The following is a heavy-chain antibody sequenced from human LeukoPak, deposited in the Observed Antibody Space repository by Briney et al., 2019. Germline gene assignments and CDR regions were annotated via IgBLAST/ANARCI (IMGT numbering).Heavy chain of an antibody. V-gene: IGHV3-23*01. J-gene: IGHJ4*02. CDR1: GFTFSTYA. D-gene: IGHD1-26*01. Sequence: GSLRLSCVASGFTFSTYAMSWVRQAPGKGLEWVSGISGSGDSTYYADSVKGRLTISRDNSKNTLYLQMNSLRAEDTAVYYCARNIVGTTGYFDDWGQGTLVTVSS. CDR3: ARNIVGTTGYFDD. CDR2: ISGSGDST.